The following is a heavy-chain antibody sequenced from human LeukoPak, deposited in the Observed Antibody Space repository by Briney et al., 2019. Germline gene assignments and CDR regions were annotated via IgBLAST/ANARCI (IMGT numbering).Heavy chain of an antibody. V-gene: IGHV4-39*02. J-gene: IGHJ4*02. CDR1: GGSISGYY. CDR3: ARRGVAAAVTNFDY. D-gene: IGHD3-10*01. Sequence: SETLSLTCTVSGGSISGYYWGWIRQPPGKGLEWIGSIYYSGTPYYNPSLETRLTISVDTSKSHFSLKLSSVTAADTAVYYCARRGVAAAVTNFDYWGQGTLVTVSS. CDR2: IYYSGTP.